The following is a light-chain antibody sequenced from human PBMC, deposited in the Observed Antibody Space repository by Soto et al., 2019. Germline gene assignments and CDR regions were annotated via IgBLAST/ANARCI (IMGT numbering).Light chain of an antibody. Sequence: IQLTQSPCSLSASVGDRVTITCRASQSISSYLNWYQQKPGKAPKLLIYAASSLQSGVPSRFSGSGSGTDFTLTISSLQPEDFATYYCQQSYRTPPITFGQGTRLEIK. CDR2: AAS. CDR1: QSISSY. V-gene: IGKV1-39*01. CDR3: QQSYRTPPIT. J-gene: IGKJ5*01.